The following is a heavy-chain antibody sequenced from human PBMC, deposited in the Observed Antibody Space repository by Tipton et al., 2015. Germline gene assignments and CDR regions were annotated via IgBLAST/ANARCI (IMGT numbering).Heavy chain of an antibody. CDR3: AREAIFGVAYWFDP. V-gene: IGHV4-59*01. J-gene: IGHJ5*02. CDR2: VYFTGTT. Sequence: LRLSCTVSGGSISRYYWSWIRQSPGMGLEWIGYVYFTGTTNYNPSFKSRVTMSIDTSNNEFSLKLRSVTAADTAVYYCAREAIFGVAYWFDPWGPGTLVTVSS. CDR1: GGSISRYY. D-gene: IGHD3-3*01.